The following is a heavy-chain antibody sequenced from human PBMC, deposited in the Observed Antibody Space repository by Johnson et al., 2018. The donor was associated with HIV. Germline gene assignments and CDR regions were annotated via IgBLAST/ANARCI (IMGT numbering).Heavy chain of an antibody. D-gene: IGHD3-22*01. Sequence: VQLVESGGGVVRPGRSLRLSCAASGFTFSSYAMHWVRQASGKGLEWVGRIRSKANSYATAYAASVKGRFTISRDDSKNTAYLQMNSLKTEDTAVYYCTSLAMIVEEGAFDIWGQGTMVTVSS. CDR3: TSLAMIVEEGAFDI. J-gene: IGHJ3*02. CDR2: IRSKANSYAT. CDR1: GFTFSSYA. V-gene: IGHV3-73*01.